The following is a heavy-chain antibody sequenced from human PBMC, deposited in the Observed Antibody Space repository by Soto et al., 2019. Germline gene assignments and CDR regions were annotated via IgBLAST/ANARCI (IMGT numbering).Heavy chain of an antibody. CDR3: AKKGGFSGVTHADYIDF. Sequence: ASVKVSCKASGYTFINYALHWVRQAPGQSLEWMGWIHAGSGGTKSSQKFQERVTFTRDISANTAYMELSSLTSEDTAVYYCAKKGGFSGVTHADYIDFWGQGTLVTVSS. CDR2: IHAGSGGT. V-gene: IGHV1-3*01. J-gene: IGHJ4*02. D-gene: IGHD6-25*01. CDR1: GYTFINYA.